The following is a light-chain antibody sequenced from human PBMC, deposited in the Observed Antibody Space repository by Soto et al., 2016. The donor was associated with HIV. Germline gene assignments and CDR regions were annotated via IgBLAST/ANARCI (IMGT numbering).Light chain of an antibody. CDR2: KTS. CDR1: QSASVW. V-gene: IGKV1-5*03. J-gene: IGKJ1*01. CDR3: QQYNSVPWT. Sequence: DIQMTQFPSTLSASIGDRVTITCRASQSASVWLAWYQQKPGKAPNLLIFKTSTLEIGVPSRFSGSGSGTEFTLTLSSVQPDDVGTYYCQQYNSVPWTFGQGTKLEMK.